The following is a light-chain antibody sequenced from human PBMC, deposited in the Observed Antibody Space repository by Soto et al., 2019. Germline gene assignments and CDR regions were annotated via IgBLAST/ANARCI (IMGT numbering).Light chain of an antibody. Sequence: QSVLTQPPSASGTPGHRVTISCSGSSSNIGSNTVNWYQQLPGTAPKLLIYSNNHRPSGVPDRFSGSKSGTSASLAISGLQSEDEADYYCAAWDDSFVVFGGGTKVTVL. CDR2: SNN. CDR1: SSNIGSNT. J-gene: IGLJ2*01. V-gene: IGLV1-44*01. CDR3: AAWDDSFVV.